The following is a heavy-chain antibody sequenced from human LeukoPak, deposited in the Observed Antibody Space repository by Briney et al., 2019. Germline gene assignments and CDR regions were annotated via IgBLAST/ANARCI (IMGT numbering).Heavy chain of an antibody. V-gene: IGHV4-4*07. CDR1: GVSISSYY. CDR3: ARGESYGDYFGAFDI. CDR2: IYTSGST. Sequence: SETLSLTCTVSGVSISSYYWSWIRQPAGKGLEWIGRIYTSGSTNYNPSLKSRVTMSVDTSKNQFSLKLSSVTAADTAVYYCARGESYGDYFGAFDIWGQGTMVTVSS. D-gene: IGHD4-17*01. J-gene: IGHJ3*02.